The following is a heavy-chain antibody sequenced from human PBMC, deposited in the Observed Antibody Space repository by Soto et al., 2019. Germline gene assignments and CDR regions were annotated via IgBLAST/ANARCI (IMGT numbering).Heavy chain of an antibody. CDR2: IIPMFETV. J-gene: IGHJ6*02. V-gene: IGHV1-69*01. CDR1: GGTFNNYA. D-gene: IGHD2-15*01. Sequence: QEQLLQSGAEVRKPGSSVKVSCKASGGTFNNYAVSWVRQAPGQGLEWMGGIIPMFETVNYAQRFQGRLTIDADESTSTADMEMTSLTSADTAIYFCARGLRTGNYGMDVWGQGTTVTVSS. CDR3: ARGLRTGNYGMDV.